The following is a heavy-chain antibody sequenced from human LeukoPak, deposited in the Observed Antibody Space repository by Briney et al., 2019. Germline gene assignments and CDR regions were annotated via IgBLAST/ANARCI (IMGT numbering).Heavy chain of an antibody. CDR1: GGTFSSYA. V-gene: IGHV1-69*13. CDR3: ATPKGINGLDWFDP. D-gene: IGHD1-14*01. J-gene: IGHJ5*02. CDR2: IIPIFGAA. Sequence: SVKVSCKASGGTFSSYAISWVRQAPGQGLEWMGGIIPIFGAANYAQKFQGRVTITADESTSTAYMELSSLRSEDTAVYYCATPKGINGLDWFDPWGQGTLVTVSS.